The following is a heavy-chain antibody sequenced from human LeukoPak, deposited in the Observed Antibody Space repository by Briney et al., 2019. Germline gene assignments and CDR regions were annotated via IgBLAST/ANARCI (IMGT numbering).Heavy chain of an antibody. CDR2: IYYSGST. J-gene: IGHJ6*03. CDR3: ARQGLARFLERDHSGPYYMDV. V-gene: IGHV4-39*01. Sequence: SETLSLTCTVSGGSISSSSYYWGWIRQPPGKGLEWIGSIYYSGSTYYNPSLKSRVTISVDTSKNQFSLKLSSVTAADTAVYYCARQGLARFLERDHSGPYYMDVWGKRTTVTVSS. D-gene: IGHD3-3*01. CDR1: GGSISSSSYY.